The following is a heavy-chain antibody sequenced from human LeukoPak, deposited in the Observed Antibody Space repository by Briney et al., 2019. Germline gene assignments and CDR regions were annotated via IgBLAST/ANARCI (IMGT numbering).Heavy chain of an antibody. CDR3: ARGLPNYGSGTRTYYYYMDV. D-gene: IGHD3-10*01. CDR1: GFTFISYS. V-gene: IGHV3-48*01. J-gene: IGHJ6*03. Sequence: GGSLRLSCAASGFTFISYSMNWVRQAPGKGLEWVSYISSSRSTIYYADSVKGRFTIFRDKAKNSLYLQMNSLRAEDTAVYYCARGLPNYGSGTRTYYYYMDVWGKGTTVTVSS. CDR2: ISSSRSTI.